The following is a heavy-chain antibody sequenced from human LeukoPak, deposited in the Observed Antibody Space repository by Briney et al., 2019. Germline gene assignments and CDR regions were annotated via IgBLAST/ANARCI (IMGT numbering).Heavy chain of an antibody. J-gene: IGHJ5*02. CDR3: ARHDCDSSQCSVNWFDP. D-gene: IGHD2/OR15-2a*01. CDR2: IYDSGNT. CDR1: GVSMSSSPYY. V-gene: IGHV4-39*01. Sequence: TASETLSLTCTVSGVSMSSSPYYTGWIRQPPGKGLEWIGTIYDSGNTNYNPSLRSRLTISVDTSRNQFSLKLSSVTAADTAVYYCARHDCDSSQCSVNWFDPWGQGTLVTVSS.